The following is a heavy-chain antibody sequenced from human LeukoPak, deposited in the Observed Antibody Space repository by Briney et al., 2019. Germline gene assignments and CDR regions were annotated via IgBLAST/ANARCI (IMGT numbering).Heavy chain of an antibody. D-gene: IGHD4-11*01. CDR1: GFIFSDFG. Sequence: PGGSLRLSCATSGFIFSDFGMRWVRQAPGKGLEWVSVIYSGGSTYYADSVKGRFTISRDNSKNTLYLQMNSLRAEDTAVYYCARRRNYGLVGYYMDAWGKGTTVTVSS. V-gene: IGHV3-66*02. CDR3: ARRRNYGLVGYYMDA. CDR2: IYSGGST. J-gene: IGHJ6*03.